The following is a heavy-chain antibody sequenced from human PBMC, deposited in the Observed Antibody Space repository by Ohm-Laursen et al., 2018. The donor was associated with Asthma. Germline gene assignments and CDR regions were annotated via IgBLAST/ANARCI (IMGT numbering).Heavy chain of an antibody. D-gene: IGHD3-22*01. CDR2: ISYDGSNK. Sequence: SLRLSCAASGFTFSSYAMHWVRQAPGKGLEWVAVISYDGSNKYYADSVKGRFTISRDNSKNTLYLQMNSLRAEDTAVYYYARDRSRSGHYPRPHDYWGQGTLITVSS. CDR3: ARDRSRSGHYPRPHDY. CDR1: GFTFSSYA. J-gene: IGHJ4*02. V-gene: IGHV3-30-3*01.